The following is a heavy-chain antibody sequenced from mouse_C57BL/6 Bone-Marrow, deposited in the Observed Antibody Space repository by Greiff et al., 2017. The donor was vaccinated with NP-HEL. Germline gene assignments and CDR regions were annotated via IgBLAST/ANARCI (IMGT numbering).Heavy chain of an antibody. CDR1: GYTFTSYW. J-gene: IGHJ2*01. CDR2: IDPSDSYT. Sequence: QVQLQQPGAELVKPGASVKLSCKASGYTFTSYWMQWVNQRPGQGLEWIGEIDPSDSYTNYNQKFKGKATLTVDTSSSTAYLQLSSLTSEDSAVYYCAPYSWDDWGQGTTLTVSS. CDR3: APYSWDD. D-gene: IGHD1-1*01. V-gene: IGHV1-50*01.